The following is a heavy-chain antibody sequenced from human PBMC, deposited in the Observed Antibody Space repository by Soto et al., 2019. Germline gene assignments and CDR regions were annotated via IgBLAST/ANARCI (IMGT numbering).Heavy chain of an antibody. D-gene: IGHD3-3*01. CDR3: AKDRQYYDFWSGYYTGDY. V-gene: IGHV3-23*01. CDR1: GFTFSSYA. J-gene: IGHJ4*02. Sequence: EVQLLESGGGLVQPGGSLRLSCAASGFTFSSYAMSWVRQAPGKGLEWVSAISGSGGSTYYADSVKGRFTISRDNSKNTLYLQMNSLRAEDTAVYYCAKDRQYYDFWSGYYTGDYWGQGTLATVSS. CDR2: ISGSGGST.